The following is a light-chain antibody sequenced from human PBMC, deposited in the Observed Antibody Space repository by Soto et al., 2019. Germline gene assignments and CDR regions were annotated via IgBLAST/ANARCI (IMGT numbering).Light chain of an antibody. V-gene: IGKV1-9*01. CDR2: AAS. J-gene: IGKJ5*01. Sequence: CRASQGINTFLAWYQQKAGKAPKLLIYAASTLQSGVPSRFSGSGSGTDFTLTISSLQSEDFATYYCQQLNSYPITFGQGTRLEIK. CDR1: QGINTF. CDR3: QQLNSYPIT.